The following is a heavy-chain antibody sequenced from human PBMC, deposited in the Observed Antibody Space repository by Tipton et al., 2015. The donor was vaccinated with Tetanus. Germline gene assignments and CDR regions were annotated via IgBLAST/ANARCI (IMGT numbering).Heavy chain of an antibody. V-gene: IGHV3-23*01. CDR2: ILAGGGST. J-gene: IGHJ4*02. CDR3: AKAGGAVVPLAY. D-gene: IGHD3-16*01. CDR1: GFRFNSYA. Sequence: SLRLSCAASGFRFNSYAMSWVRQAPGTGLEWVSSILAGGGSTYYADSVKGRFTMSRDNSQDTVSLQMNNLRAGDTAVYYYAKAGGAVVPLAYWGQGPLVPVSS.